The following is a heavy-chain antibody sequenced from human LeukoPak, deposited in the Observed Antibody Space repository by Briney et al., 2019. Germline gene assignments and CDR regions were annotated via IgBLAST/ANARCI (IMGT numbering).Heavy chain of an antibody. CDR3: ARDTWGSSSPYYYYYMDV. V-gene: IGHV4-4*07. D-gene: IGHD6-6*01. CDR1: GGSISSYY. CDR2: IYTSGST. J-gene: IGHJ6*03. Sequence: SETLSLTCTVSGGSISSYYWSWIRQPAGKGLEWIGRIYTSGSTNYSPSLKSRVTMSVDTSKNQFSLKLSSVTAADTAVYYCARDTWGSSSPYYYYYMDVWGKGTTVTVSS.